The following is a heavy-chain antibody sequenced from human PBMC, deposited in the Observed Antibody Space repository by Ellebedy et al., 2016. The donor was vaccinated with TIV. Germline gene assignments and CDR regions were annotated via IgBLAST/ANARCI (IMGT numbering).Heavy chain of an antibody. CDR2: IYYSGST. J-gene: IGHJ6*02. CDR1: GVSISPYY. V-gene: IGHV4-59*01. CDR3: ARAPESSSWYGYYYYGMDV. D-gene: IGHD6-13*01. Sequence: MPSETLSLTCTVSGVSISPYYWSWIRQPPGKGLEWIGYIYYSGSTNYNPSLKSRVTISVDTSKNQFSLKLSSVTAADTAVYYCARAPESSSWYGYYYYGMDVWGQGTTVTVSS.